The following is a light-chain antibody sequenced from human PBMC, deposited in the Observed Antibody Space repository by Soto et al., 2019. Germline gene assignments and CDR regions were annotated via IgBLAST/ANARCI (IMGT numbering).Light chain of an antibody. CDR3: SSYTSSDPYV. V-gene: IGLV2-14*01. CDR1: SSDVGGYNY. CDR2: DVS. Sequence: QSALTQPASVSGSPGQSITISCTGTSSDVGGYNYVSWYQQHPGKAPKLMIYDVSYRPSGVSNRFSGSKSGNTASLTISGLQAEDEADYSCSSYTSSDPYVFGTGTKVTVL. J-gene: IGLJ1*01.